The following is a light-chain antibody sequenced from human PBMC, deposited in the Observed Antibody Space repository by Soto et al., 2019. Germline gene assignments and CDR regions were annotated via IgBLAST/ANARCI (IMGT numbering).Light chain of an antibody. CDR3: QHYGSSPLS. CDR1: QSVGSN. V-gene: IGKV3-15*01. J-gene: IGKJ4*01. Sequence: EIVMTQSPATLSVSPGERVTLSCRARQSVGSNLGWYQQTPGQAPRDVIYDASTRATVIPARFSGSGSGTAFTLTISRLEPEDFAVYSCQHYGSSPLSVGGGMKVEIK. CDR2: DAS.